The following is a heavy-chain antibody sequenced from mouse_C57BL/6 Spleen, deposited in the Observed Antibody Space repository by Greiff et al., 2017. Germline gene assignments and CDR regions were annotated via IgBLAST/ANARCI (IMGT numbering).Heavy chain of an antibody. V-gene: IGHV1-69*01. J-gene: IGHJ1*03. Sequence: QVQLQQSGPELVKPGASVKLSCKASGYTFTSYWMHWVKQRPGQGLEWIGEIDPSDSYTNYNQKLKGKSTLTVDKSYSTAYMQLSSLTSEDSAVYYCARRAITTVAYWYFDVWGTGTTVTVSS. D-gene: IGHD1-1*01. CDR3: ARRAITTVAYWYFDV. CDR2: IDPSDSYT. CDR1: GYTFTSYW.